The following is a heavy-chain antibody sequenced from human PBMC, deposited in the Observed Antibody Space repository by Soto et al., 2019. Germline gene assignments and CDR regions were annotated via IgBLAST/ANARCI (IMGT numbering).Heavy chain of an antibody. D-gene: IGHD5-12*01. CDR1: GDSVSSNTAS. V-gene: IGHV6-1*01. J-gene: IGHJ5*02. Sequence: LSLTCAISGDSVSSNTASWNWIRQSPSRGLEWLGRTYFRSKWYNDYAVSVKSRIIINPDTSNNQSSLQLNSVTPEDTAVYFCAKGDNLGPKTGYAFDPWGQGIMVTVSS. CDR3: AKGDNLGPKTGYAFDP. CDR2: TYFRSKWYN.